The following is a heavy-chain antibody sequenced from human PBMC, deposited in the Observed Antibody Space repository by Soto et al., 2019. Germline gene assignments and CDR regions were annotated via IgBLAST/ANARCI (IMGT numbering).Heavy chain of an antibody. Sequence: EVQLVESGGGLVQPGGSLRLSCAASGFTFSSFWMHWVRQVPGKGLVWVSRINTDGGSTRYADSVKGRFTISRDNAKNTVYLQMNSLKAEDTAVYYCARVGRVGELVTWGQGTLVTVSS. CDR3: ARVGRVGELVT. CDR1: GFTFSSFW. V-gene: IGHV3-74*01. CDR2: INTDGGST. D-gene: IGHD3-16*01. J-gene: IGHJ4*02.